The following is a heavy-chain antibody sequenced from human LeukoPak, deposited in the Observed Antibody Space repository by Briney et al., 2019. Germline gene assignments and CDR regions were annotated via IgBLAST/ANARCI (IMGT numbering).Heavy chain of an antibody. CDR1: GFTFSSYA. D-gene: IGHD3-22*01. Sequence: GGSLRLSCAASGFTFSSYAMSWVRQAPGKGLEWVSAISGSGGSTYYADSVKGRFTISRDNSKNTLYLQMNSLRAEDTAVYYFAKDLVFEVVVTQFYYWGQGTLVPVSS. CDR2: ISGSGGST. J-gene: IGHJ4*02. CDR3: AKDLVFEVVVTQFYY. V-gene: IGHV3-23*01.